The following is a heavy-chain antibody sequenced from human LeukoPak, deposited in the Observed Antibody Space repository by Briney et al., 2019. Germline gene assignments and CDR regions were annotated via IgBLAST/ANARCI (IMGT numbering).Heavy chain of an antibody. D-gene: IGHD3-16*02. CDR1: GYTFTGYY. Sequence: GASVKVSCKASGYTFTGYYMHWVRQAPGQGLEWMGRINPNSGGTNYAQKFQGRVTMTRDTSISTAYMELSRLRSDDTAAYYCAGEGNDYVWGSYRYPHYWGQGTLVTVSS. J-gene: IGHJ4*02. CDR3: AGEGNDYVWGSYRYPHY. V-gene: IGHV1-2*06. CDR2: INPNSGGT.